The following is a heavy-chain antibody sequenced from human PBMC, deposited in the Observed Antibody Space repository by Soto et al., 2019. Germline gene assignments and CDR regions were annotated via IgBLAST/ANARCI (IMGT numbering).Heavy chain of an antibody. CDR3: ARGYGSIDD. Sequence: QVQLQESGPGLVKPSQTLSLTCTVSGGSISSGGYYWSWIRQHPGKGLEWIGYMYNSRSTYYNPSLKSRISISVDTSKNRFSLKLSSVTAAGTAVYYCARGYGSIDDWGQGTLVTVSS. CDR1: GGSISSGGYY. CDR2: MYNSRST. J-gene: IGHJ4*02. D-gene: IGHD3-10*01. V-gene: IGHV4-31*03.